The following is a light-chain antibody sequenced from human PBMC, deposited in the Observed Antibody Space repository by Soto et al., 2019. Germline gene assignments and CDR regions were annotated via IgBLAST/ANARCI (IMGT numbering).Light chain of an antibody. V-gene: IGKV1-39*01. Sequence: DIQMTQSPSSLSASVGDRVTITCRASQSISSYLNWYQQKPGNAPKILIYSASKLQSGVPRRFSGSGSGTDFTLTISSLQPEDFATYFCQQSHRTPYTFGQGTKVEIK. CDR1: QSISSY. J-gene: IGKJ2*01. CDR3: QQSHRTPYT. CDR2: SAS.